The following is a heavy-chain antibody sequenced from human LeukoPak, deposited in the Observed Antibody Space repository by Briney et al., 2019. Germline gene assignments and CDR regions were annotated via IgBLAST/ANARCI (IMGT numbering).Heavy chain of an antibody. CDR2: ISGSGGST. Sequence: GGSLRLSCAASGFTFSSYAMSWVRQAPGKGLEWVSAISGSGGSTYYAGSVKGRFTISRDNSKNTLYLQMNSLRAEDTAVYYCAKGGSGWYLGFDYWGQGTLVTVSS. V-gene: IGHV3-23*01. CDR3: AKGGSGWYLGFDY. J-gene: IGHJ4*02. D-gene: IGHD6-19*01. CDR1: GFTFSSYA.